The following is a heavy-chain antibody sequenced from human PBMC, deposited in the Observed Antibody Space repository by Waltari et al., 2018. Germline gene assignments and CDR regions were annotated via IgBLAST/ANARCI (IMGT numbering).Heavy chain of an antibody. CDR3: ARVRDSRFDY. V-gene: IGHV4-38-2*01. CDR1: GYSISSGYY. CDR2: IHHSGNT. Sequence: QVQLQESGPGLVKPSETLSLTCAVSGYSISSGYYWGWIRQPPGKGLGWIGSIHHSGNTYYNPSLKSRVTISVDTSKNQFSLKLSSVTAADTAMYYCARVRDSRFDYWGQGTLVTVSS. D-gene: IGHD2-21*02. J-gene: IGHJ4*02.